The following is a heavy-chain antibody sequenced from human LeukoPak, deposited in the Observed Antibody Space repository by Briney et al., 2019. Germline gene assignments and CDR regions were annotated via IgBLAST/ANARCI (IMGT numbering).Heavy chain of an antibody. CDR1: GYTFTGYY. CDR2: INPNSGGT. D-gene: IGHD3-10*01. Sequence: ASVKVSCKASGYTFTGYYMHWVRQVPGQGLEWMGWINPNSGGTKYAQKFQGRVTMTRDTSISTAYMELNRLRSDDTAVFYCARVYYYASGRLDSWGQGTLITVSS. CDR3: ARVYYYASGRLDS. V-gene: IGHV1-2*02. J-gene: IGHJ4*02.